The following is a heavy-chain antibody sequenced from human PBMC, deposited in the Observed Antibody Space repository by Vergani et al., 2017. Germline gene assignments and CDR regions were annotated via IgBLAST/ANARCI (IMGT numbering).Heavy chain of an antibody. V-gene: IGHV4-59*01. CDR3: VSQTMVRGVNWFDP. J-gene: IGHJ5*02. Sequence: QVQLQESGPGLVKPSETLSLTCTVSGGSISSYYWSWIRQPPGKGLEWIGYIYYSGITNYNPSLKSRVTISVDTSKNQFSLKLSSVTAADTAVYYCVSQTMVRGVNWFDPWGQGTLVTVSS. CDR2: IYYSGIT. CDR1: GGSISSYY. D-gene: IGHD3-10*01.